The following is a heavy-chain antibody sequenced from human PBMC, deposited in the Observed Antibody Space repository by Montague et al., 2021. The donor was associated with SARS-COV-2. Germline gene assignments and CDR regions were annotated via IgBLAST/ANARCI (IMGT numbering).Heavy chain of an antibody. CDR3: ARAGGFYDYWSGYSSSAGFFDP. Sequence: SETLSLTCTVSGGSVSSYYWSWIRQSPGKGLQWLGYIYYSGSTDYNPSLKSRVTMSVDTSKNQLSLRLNSVTTADTAVYFCARAGGFYDYWSGYSSSAGFFDPWGQGILSPSP. V-gene: IGHV4-59*02. CDR1: GGSVSSYY. D-gene: IGHD3-3*01. J-gene: IGHJ5*02. CDR2: IYYSGST.